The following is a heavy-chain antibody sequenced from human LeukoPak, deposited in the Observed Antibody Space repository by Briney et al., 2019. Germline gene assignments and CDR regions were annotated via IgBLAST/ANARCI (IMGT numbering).Heavy chain of an antibody. J-gene: IGHJ4*02. D-gene: IGHD4-23*01. CDR3: AKMQTDMTTVVIFDY. V-gene: IGHV3-30*18. CDR2: ISYDGSNK. CDR1: GFTFSSYG. Sequence: PGRSLRLSCAASGFTFSSYGMHWVRQAPGKGLEWVAVISYDGSNKYYADSVKGRFTISRDNSKNTLYLQMNSLRAEDTAVYYCAKMQTDMTTVVIFDYWGQGTLVTVSS.